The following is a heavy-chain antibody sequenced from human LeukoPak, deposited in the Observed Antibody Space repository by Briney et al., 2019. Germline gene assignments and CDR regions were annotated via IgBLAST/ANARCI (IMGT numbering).Heavy chain of an antibody. CDR1: GGSISSYY. Sequence: SETLSLTCTVSGGSISSYYWSWIRQPPGKGLEWIGYIYYSGSTNYNPSLKSRVTISVDTSKNQFSLKLSSVTAADTAVYYCARGATNWLFDYWGQGTLVTVSS. CDR3: ARGATNWLFDY. J-gene: IGHJ4*02. V-gene: IGHV4-59*01. D-gene: IGHD3-9*01. CDR2: IYYSGST.